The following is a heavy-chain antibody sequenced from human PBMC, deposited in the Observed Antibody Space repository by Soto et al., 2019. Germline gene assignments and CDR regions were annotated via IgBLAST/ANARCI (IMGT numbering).Heavy chain of an antibody. CDR2: IYYSGST. Sequence: SETLSLTCTVSGGSISSYYWSWIRQPPGRGLEWIGYIYYSGSTNYNPSLKSRVTISVDTSKNQFSLKLSSVTAADTAVYYCASTVRGMLGWFDPWGQGTLVTVSS. CDR1: GGSISSYY. D-gene: IGHD3-10*02. J-gene: IGHJ5*02. CDR3: ASTVRGMLGWFDP. V-gene: IGHV4-59*01.